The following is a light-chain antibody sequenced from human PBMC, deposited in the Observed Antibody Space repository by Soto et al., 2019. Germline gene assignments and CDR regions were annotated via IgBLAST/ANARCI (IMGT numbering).Light chain of an antibody. CDR1: QSISPW. J-gene: IGKJ2*01. CDR3: QQYRSRPYT. V-gene: IGKV1-5*03. Sequence: DIQMTQSPSTLSAYVGERVTITCRASQSISPWLAWYQKKPGKAPTLLIYRASNLQTGVPSRFSGSGSGTEFTLTINSLQPDDFATYYCQQYRSRPYTFGQGTKLEIE. CDR2: RAS.